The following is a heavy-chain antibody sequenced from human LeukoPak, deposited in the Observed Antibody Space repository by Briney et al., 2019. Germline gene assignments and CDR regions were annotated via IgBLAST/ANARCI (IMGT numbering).Heavy chain of an antibody. CDR1: GFSFSSYD. Sequence: GGSLRLSCAASGFSFSSYDMHWVRQAPGKGLEWVALIWYDGSNKYYADSVKGRFTISRDNSKNTLYLQMNSLRAEDTAVYYCARGRWLRFGGIAADWGQGTLVTVSS. J-gene: IGHJ4*02. CDR3: ARGRWLRFGGIAAD. CDR2: IWYDGSNK. V-gene: IGHV3-33*01. D-gene: IGHD5-12*01.